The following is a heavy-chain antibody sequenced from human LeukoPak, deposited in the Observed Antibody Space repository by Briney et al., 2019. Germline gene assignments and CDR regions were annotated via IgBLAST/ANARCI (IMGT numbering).Heavy chain of an antibody. CDR1: GYTFTGYY. CDR3: ARDLVAAAGHASDY. J-gene: IGHJ4*02. D-gene: IGHD6-13*01. Sequence: ASVKVSCKASGYTFTGYYIHWVRQAPGQGLEWMAWINPNSGGTHYAQKFQGRVTLTRDTSITTAYMELSRLRSDDTAVYYCARDLVAAAGHASDYWGQGTLVTVSS. CDR2: INPNSGGT. V-gene: IGHV1-2*02.